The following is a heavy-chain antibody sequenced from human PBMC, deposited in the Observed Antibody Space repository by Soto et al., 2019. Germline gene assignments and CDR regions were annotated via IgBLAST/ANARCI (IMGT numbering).Heavy chain of an antibody. CDR1: GGSFSGYY. CDR3: ASTYYDILTGYLPLDYYYGMDV. Sequence: SETLSLTCAVYGGSFSGYYWTWIRQPPGTGLEWIGEINHSGSTNYNPSLKSRVTISVDTSKNQFSLKLSSVTAADTAVYYCASTYYDILTGYLPLDYYYGMDVWGQGTTVTVSS. V-gene: IGHV4-34*01. CDR2: INHSGST. J-gene: IGHJ6*02. D-gene: IGHD3-9*01.